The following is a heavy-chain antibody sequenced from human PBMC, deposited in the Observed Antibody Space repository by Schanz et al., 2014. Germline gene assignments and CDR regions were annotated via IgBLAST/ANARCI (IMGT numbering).Heavy chain of an antibody. CDR3: ATAEDASGSYGLPACGV. V-gene: IGHV1-24*01. Sequence: QVQLVQSGAEVKKAGASVKVSCKVSGYTLSKLSIHWVRQAPGKGLEWMGGLDLEDGEIVYAEQLKGRVTMTGDTSTDPAYMELSSLRSHDTAVYYCATAEDASGSYGLPACGVWGQGTTVIVSS. CDR2: LDLEDGEI. J-gene: IGHJ6*02. CDR1: GYTLSKLS. D-gene: IGHD3-10*01.